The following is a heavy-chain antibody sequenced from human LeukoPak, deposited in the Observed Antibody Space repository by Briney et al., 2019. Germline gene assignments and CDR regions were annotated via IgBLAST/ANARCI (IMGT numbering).Heavy chain of an antibody. CDR1: GFTFSSYG. D-gene: IGHD4-17*01. CDR2: ISYDGSNK. J-gene: IGHJ4*02. V-gene: IGHV3-30*18. CDR3: AKDRDGDYGFDY. Sequence: QPGRSLRLSCAASGFTFSSYGMHWVRQAPGKGLEWVAVISYDGSNKYYADSVKGRFTISRDNSKNTLYLQMNSLRAEGTAVYYCAKDRDGDYGFDYWGQGTLVTVSS.